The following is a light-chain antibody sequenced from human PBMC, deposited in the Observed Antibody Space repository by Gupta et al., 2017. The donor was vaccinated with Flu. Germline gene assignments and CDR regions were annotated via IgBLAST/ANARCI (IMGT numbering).Light chain of an antibody. CDR3: QHANNTPCT. J-gene: IGKJ2*02. V-gene: IGKV1-39*01. CDR1: QGIALY. CDR2: STS. Sequence: DRVTITCRASQGIALYVNWYQQKPGKAPHLLIHSTSTLHTGVPSRFSGSGAWAEFTLTISSLQPEDFATYYCQHANNTPCTFGQGTKVEIK.